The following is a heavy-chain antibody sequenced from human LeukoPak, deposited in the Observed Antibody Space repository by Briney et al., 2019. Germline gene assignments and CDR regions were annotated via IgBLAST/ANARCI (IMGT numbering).Heavy chain of an antibody. J-gene: IGHJ4*02. D-gene: IGHD3-22*01. CDR1: GGSISNYY. Sequence: SETLSLTCTVSGGSISNYYWSWIRQPPGKGLEWIGYIYYSGSTNYNPSLKSRVTISVDTSKNQFSLKLSSVTAADTAVYYCARVEPYDRGSYDYWGQGTLVTVSS. V-gene: IGHV4-59*01. CDR3: ARVEPYDRGSYDY. CDR2: IYYSGST.